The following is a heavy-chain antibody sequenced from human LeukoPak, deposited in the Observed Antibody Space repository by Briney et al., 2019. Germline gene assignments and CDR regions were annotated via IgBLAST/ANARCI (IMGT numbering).Heavy chain of an antibody. J-gene: IGHJ6*02. D-gene: IGHD3-3*01. CDR2: VSGSGGTT. V-gene: IGHV3-23*01. CDR1: GFTFSNYA. Sequence: GGSLRLSCAASGFTFSNYAMSWVRQAPGKGLEWVSAVSGSGGTTFYADSVKGRFTISRDNSKNTLYLQMNSLRAEDTAVYYCAKAYYDFWINYHGGYYYGLDVWGQGTTVIVSS. CDR3: AKAYYDFWINYHGGYYYGLDV.